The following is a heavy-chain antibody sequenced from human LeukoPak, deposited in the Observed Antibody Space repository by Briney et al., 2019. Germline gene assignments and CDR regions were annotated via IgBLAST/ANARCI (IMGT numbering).Heavy chain of an antibody. CDR2: INHSGST. D-gene: IGHD5-12*01. CDR3: ARGGYSGYEYFDY. Sequence: PSETLSLTCAVYGGSCSGYYWSWIRQPPGKGLEWIGEINHSGSTNYNPSLKSRVTISVDTSKNQFSLKLSSVTAADTAVYYCARGGYSGYEYFDYWGQGTLVTVSS. V-gene: IGHV4-34*01. J-gene: IGHJ4*02. CDR1: GGSCSGYY.